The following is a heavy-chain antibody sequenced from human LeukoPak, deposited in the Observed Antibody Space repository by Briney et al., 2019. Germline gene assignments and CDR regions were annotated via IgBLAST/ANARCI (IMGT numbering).Heavy chain of an antibody. D-gene: IGHD6-19*01. CDR2: INPNSGGT. CDR1: GYTFTGYC. V-gene: IGHV1-2*02. Sequence: ASVKVSCKASGYTFTGYCMHWVRQAPGQGLERMGWINPNSGGTNYAQKFQGRVTMTRDTSISTAYMELSRLRSDDTAVYYCARARWYSSGWSRFDPWGQGTLVTVSS. CDR3: ARARWYSSGWSRFDP. J-gene: IGHJ5*02.